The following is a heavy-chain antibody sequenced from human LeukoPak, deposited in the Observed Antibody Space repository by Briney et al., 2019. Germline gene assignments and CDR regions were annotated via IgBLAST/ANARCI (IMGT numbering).Heavy chain of an antibody. D-gene: IGHD6-19*01. Sequence: ASVKVSCKASGYTFTGYYMHWVRQAPGQGLEWMGWISAYNGNTNYAQKLQGRVTMTTDTSTSTAYMELRSLRSEDTAVYYCARMTVSGRDNWFDPWGQGTLVTVSS. CDR3: ARMTVSGRDNWFDP. V-gene: IGHV1-18*04. J-gene: IGHJ5*02. CDR2: ISAYNGNT. CDR1: GYTFTGYY.